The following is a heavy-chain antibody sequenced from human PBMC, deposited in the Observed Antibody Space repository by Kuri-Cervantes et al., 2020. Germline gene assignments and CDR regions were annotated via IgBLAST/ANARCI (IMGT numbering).Heavy chain of an antibody. CDR2: IYSGGST. Sequence: GGSLRLSCVASGFTVSSNYMSWVRQGPGKGLEWVSVIYSGGSTYYADSVKGRFTISRDNSKNTLYLQMNSLRADDTAVYYCAKSLAGGWYDFWGQGTLVTVSS. V-gene: IGHV3-53*01. J-gene: IGHJ4*02. CDR3: AKSLAGGWYDF. D-gene: IGHD6-19*01. CDR1: GFTVSSNY.